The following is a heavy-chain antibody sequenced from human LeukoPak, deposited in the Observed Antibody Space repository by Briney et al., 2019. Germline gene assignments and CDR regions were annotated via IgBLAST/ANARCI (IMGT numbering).Heavy chain of an antibody. Sequence: TSETLSLTCILSGGSITDGTFSWGWTRQSPGKGLEWIGTIHHSGSTFYNPSLKSRVTISVDHSNNQFSLKLSSVTAADTAVYYCARGGILSTGDYFDPWGQGTLVTVSS. D-gene: IGHD5/OR15-5a*01. CDR1: GGSITDGTFS. CDR2: IHHSGST. J-gene: IGHJ5*02. V-gene: IGHV4-39*07. CDR3: ARGGILSTGDYFDP.